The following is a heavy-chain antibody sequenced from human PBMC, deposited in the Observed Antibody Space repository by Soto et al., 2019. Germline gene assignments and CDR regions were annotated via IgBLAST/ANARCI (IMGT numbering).Heavy chain of an antibody. D-gene: IGHD4-4*01. CDR1: GFTFSSYG. Sequence: GGSLRLSCAASGFTFSSYGMHWVRQAPGKGLEWVAGIWYDGSNKYYADSVKGRFTISRDNSKNTLYLQMNSLRAEGTAVYCSGSLDDCSNSWYYYGMDVWGQGTTVT. V-gene: IGHV3-33*01. J-gene: IGHJ6*02. CDR3: GSLDDCSNSWYYYGMDV. CDR2: IWYDGSNK.